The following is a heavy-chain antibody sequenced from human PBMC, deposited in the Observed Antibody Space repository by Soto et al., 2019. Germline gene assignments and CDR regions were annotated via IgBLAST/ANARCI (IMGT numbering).Heavy chain of an antibody. Sequence: GGSLRLSCAASGFTLSDYGIHWVRQAPGKGLEWVAVISYDGSNKYFADSVKGRFTISRDNSQNTVYLQMNSLRAEDTAVYHCATQIIPHTNGFDNWGQGTMVTVSS. CDR1: GFTLSDYG. V-gene: IGHV3-30*03. CDR2: ISYDGSNK. CDR3: ATQIIPHTNGFDN. J-gene: IGHJ3*02.